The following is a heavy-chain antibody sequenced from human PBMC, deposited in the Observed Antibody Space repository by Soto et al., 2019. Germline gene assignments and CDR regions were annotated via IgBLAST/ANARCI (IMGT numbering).Heavy chain of an antibody. V-gene: IGHV3-21*01. CDR1: VFTFSSYS. J-gene: IGHJ4*02. CDR3: ARDGFFSDY. D-gene: IGHD3-3*01. Sequence: GGSLRLSCAASVFTFSSYSMNWVRQAPGKGLGWVSSISSSSSYIYYADSVKGRFTISRDNAKNSLYLQMNSLRAEDTAVYYCARDGFFSDYWGQGTLVTVSS. CDR2: ISSSSSYI.